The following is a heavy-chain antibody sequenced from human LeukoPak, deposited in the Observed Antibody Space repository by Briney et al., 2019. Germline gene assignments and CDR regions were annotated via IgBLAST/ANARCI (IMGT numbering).Heavy chain of an antibody. CDR1: GFTFSSYA. CDR3: ARVDYYDSSGYPLDY. V-gene: IGHV3-64*01. CDR2: ISSNGGST. Sequence: AGGSLRLSCAASGFTFSSYAMHWVRQAPGKGLEYVSAISSNGGSTYYANSVKGRFTISRDNSKNTLYLQMGSLRAEDMAVYYCARVDYYDSSGYPLDYWGQGTLVTVSS. J-gene: IGHJ4*02. D-gene: IGHD3-22*01.